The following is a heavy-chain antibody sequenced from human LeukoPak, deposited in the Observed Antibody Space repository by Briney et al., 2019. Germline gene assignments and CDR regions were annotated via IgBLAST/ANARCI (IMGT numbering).Heavy chain of an antibody. J-gene: IGHJ4*02. D-gene: IGHD1-26*01. V-gene: IGHV5-51*01. CDR2: IYPGDSDT. Sequence: GESLKISCKGSGYSFTSYWIGWVRQMPGKGLEWMGVIYPGDSDTRYSPSFQGQVTISADRSISTAYLQWSSLQASDTATYYCASQIGGAASRGAVGFDYWGQGTLVTVSS. CDR1: GYSFTSYW. CDR3: ASQIGGAASRGAVGFDY.